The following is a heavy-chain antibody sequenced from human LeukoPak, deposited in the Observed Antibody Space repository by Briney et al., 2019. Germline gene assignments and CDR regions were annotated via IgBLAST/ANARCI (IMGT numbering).Heavy chain of an antibody. Sequence: GGSLRLSCAASGFTFSNHAMTWVRQAPGQGLEWVSTIKSDSATTAYADSVKGRFTISRDNSKNTLFLQMNSLRAEDTAVYYCAKVYHDSGCLIDYWGQGTLVTVSS. CDR1: GFTFSNHA. J-gene: IGHJ4*02. CDR3: AKVYHDSGCLIDY. V-gene: IGHV3-23*01. D-gene: IGHD6-19*01. CDR2: IKSDSATT.